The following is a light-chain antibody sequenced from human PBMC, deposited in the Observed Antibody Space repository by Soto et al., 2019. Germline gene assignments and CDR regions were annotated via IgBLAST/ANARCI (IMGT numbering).Light chain of an antibody. V-gene: IGKV3-20*01. CDR2: GVS. CDR3: EQYGGSPRT. CDR1: QSVSSNY. J-gene: IGKJ1*01. Sequence: EIVLTQSPGTLSLSPGERATLSCRASQSVSSNYFAWYQQKPCQAPRLLIYGVSSRATGIPDRFSGSGSGTDFTLTISRLEPEDFAVYYCEQYGGSPRTFGQGTKVDIK.